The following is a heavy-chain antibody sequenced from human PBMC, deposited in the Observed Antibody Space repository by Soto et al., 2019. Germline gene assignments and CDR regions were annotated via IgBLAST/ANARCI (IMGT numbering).Heavy chain of an antibody. CDR1: GFTFSRYG. CDR2: ISYDGSNK. CDR3: AKGMKGTGVYFDY. Sequence: QVHLVESGGGGVQPARSLRLSCAAPGFTFSRYGIHWVRQAPGSRLEWVAVISYDGSNKYYAESVKGRFTISRDNSKNTLYLQMNSLTDEDTAVYYCAKGMKGTGVYFDYWGQGTLVTVSS. D-gene: IGHD3-10*01. J-gene: IGHJ4*02. V-gene: IGHV3-30*18.